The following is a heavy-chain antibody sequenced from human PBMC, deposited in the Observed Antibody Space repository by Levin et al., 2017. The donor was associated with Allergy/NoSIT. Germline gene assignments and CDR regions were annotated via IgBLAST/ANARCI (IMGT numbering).Heavy chain of an antibody. CDR3: ARVAQRYSGSYSWFDP. J-gene: IGHJ5*02. Sequence: ASVKVSCKASGYTFTGYYMHWVRQAPGQGLEWMGWINPNSGGTNYAQKFQGRVTMTRDTSISTAYMELSRLRSDDTAVYYCARVAQRYSGSYSWFDPWGQGTLVTVSS. CDR1: GYTFTGYY. D-gene: IGHD1-26*01. V-gene: IGHV1-2*02. CDR2: INPNSGGT.